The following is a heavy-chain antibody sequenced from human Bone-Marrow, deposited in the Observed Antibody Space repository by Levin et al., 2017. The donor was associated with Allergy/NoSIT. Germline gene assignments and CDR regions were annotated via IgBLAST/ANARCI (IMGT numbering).Heavy chain of an antibody. Sequence: GGSLRLSCAASGFTFSSYAMHWVRQAPGKGLEWVAVISYDGSNKYYADSVKGRFTISRDNSKNTLYLQMNSLRAEDTAVYYCAREVTTDLGYYYYYYMDVWGKGTTVTVSS. CDR1: GFTFSSYA. CDR3: AREVTTDLGYYYYYYMDV. J-gene: IGHJ6*03. D-gene: IGHD4-17*01. V-gene: IGHV3-30-3*01. CDR2: ISYDGSNK.